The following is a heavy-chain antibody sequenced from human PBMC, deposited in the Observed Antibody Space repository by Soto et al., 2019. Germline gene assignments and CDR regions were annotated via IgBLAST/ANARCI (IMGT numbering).Heavy chain of an antibody. Sequence: SVKDSCKASGGTFSSYAISWVRQAPVQGLEWMGGIIPIFGTANYAQKFQGRVTITADESTSTAYMELSSLRSEDTAVYYCATYYYDSSGYYYYYGMDVWGQGTTVTVSS. D-gene: IGHD3-22*01. CDR3: ATYYYDSSGYYYYYGMDV. V-gene: IGHV1-69*01. J-gene: IGHJ6*02. CDR1: GGTFSSYA. CDR2: IIPIFGTA.